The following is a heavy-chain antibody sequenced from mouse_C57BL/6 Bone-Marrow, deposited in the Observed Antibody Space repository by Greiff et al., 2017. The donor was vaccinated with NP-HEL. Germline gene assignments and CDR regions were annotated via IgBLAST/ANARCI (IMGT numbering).Heavy chain of an antibody. V-gene: IGHV6-3*01. CDR1: GFTFSNYW. CDR3: TGLGYAMDY. D-gene: IGHD4-1*01. Sequence: DVKLVESGGGLVQPGGSMKLSCVASGFTFSNYWMNWARQSPEKGLEWVAQIRLKSDNYATHYAESVKGRFTISRDDSKSSVYLQMNNLRAEDTGIYYCTGLGYAMDYWGQGTSVTVSS. CDR2: IRLKSDNYAT. J-gene: IGHJ4*01.